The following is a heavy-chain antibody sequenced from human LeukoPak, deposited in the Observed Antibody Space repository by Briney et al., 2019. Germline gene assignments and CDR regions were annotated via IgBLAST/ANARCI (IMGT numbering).Heavy chain of an antibody. CDR1: GFTFSSYG. D-gene: IGHD3-22*01. J-gene: IGHJ4*02. CDR3: ANRQRYDSSGYHFDY. CDR2: IRYDGSNR. V-gene: IGHV3-30*02. Sequence: PGGSLRLSCAASGFTFSSYGMHWVRQAPGKGLEWVAFIRYDGSNRYYADSVKGRFTISRDNSKNTLYLQMNSLRAEDTAVYYCANRQRYDSSGYHFDYWGQGTLVTVSP.